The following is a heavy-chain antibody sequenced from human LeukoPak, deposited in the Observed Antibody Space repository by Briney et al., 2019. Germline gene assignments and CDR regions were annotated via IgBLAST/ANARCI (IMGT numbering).Heavy chain of an antibody. D-gene: IGHD3-10*01. CDR2: IVVGSGNT. J-gene: IGHJ6*02. Sequence: SVKVSCKASGFTFTSSAMQWVRQARGQRLEWIGWIVVGSGNTNYAQKFQERVTITRDMSTSTAYMELSSLRSEDTAVYYCASPPEGITMVRGVKDGMDVWGQGTTVTVSS. CDR3: ASPPEGITMVRGVKDGMDV. CDR1: GFTFTSSA. V-gene: IGHV1-58*02.